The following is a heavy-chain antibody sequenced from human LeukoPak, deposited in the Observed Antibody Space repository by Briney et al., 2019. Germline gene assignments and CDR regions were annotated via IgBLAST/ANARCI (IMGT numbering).Heavy chain of an antibody. D-gene: IGHD3-10*01. CDR3: ARSGRGNSAGFDC. J-gene: IGHJ4*02. CDR1: GYTFTSYA. V-gene: IGHV1-3*01. Sequence: ASVKVSCKASGYTFTSYAIHWVRQAPGQRLEWMGWISAGNGNTKYSQNFQGRVTFISNTSATTAFMELSSLRSEDTAVYYCARSGRGNSAGFDCWGQGTLVTVSS. CDR2: ISAGNGNT.